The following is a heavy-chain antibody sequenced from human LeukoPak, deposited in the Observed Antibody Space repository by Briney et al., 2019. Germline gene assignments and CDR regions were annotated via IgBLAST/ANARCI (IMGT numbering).Heavy chain of an antibody. J-gene: IGHJ5*02. Sequence: GGSLRLSCAASGFTFSSYAMHWVRKAPGKGLEWVAVISYDGSNKYYADSVKGRFTISRDNSKNTLYLQMNSLRAEDTAVYYCARASRAVAGDFDPWGQGTLVTVSS. CDR1: GFTFSSYA. CDR2: ISYDGSNK. V-gene: IGHV3-30*04. CDR3: ARASRAVAGDFDP. D-gene: IGHD6-19*01.